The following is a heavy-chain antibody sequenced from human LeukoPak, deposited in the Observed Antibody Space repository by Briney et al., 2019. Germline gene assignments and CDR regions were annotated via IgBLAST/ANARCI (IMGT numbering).Heavy chain of an antibody. CDR1: GGSVSSTNSY. Sequence: SETLSLTCTVSGGSVSSTNSYWAWIRQSPGKGLEWIGSMFYSGSTFYNPSLKSRVTISVDTSKNQFSLKLSSVTAADTAVYYCARGGDCSGGSCYSAYDYWGQGTLATVSS. CDR3: ARGGDCSGGSCYSAYDY. J-gene: IGHJ4*02. V-gene: IGHV4-39*07. D-gene: IGHD2-15*01. CDR2: MFYSGST.